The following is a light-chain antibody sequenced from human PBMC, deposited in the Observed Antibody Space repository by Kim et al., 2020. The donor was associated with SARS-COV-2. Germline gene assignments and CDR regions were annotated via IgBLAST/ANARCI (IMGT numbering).Light chain of an antibody. Sequence: VSPGERATLSSRASQSVSSDLAWYQQRPGQAPRLLIYGASTRATGIPARFSGSGSGTEFTLTISSLQSEDFAVYYCQQYNNWPMYTFGQGTKLEI. J-gene: IGKJ2*01. CDR1: QSVSSD. CDR3: QQYNNWPMYT. CDR2: GAS. V-gene: IGKV3-15*01.